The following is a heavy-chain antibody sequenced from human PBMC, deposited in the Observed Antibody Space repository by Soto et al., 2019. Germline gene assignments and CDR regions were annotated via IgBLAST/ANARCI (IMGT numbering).Heavy chain of an antibody. CDR1: GYSFTGYG. J-gene: IGHJ5*02. Sequence: SVKVSCKASGYSFTGYGISWVRQAPGQGLEWMGGIIPIFGTANYAQKFQGRVTITADESTSTAYMELSSLRSEDTAVYYCTRDTNTIRFYDTSGYLNWFDPWGQGTLVTVSS. CDR2: IIPIFGTA. V-gene: IGHV1-69*13. D-gene: IGHD3-22*01. CDR3: TRDTNTIRFYDTSGYLNWFDP.